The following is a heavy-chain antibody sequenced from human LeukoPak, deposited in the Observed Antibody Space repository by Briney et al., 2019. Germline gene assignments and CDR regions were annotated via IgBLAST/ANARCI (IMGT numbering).Heavy chain of an antibody. CDR3: ARGIAAAGNPNWFDP. Sequence: GGSLRLSCEASGFTFSDYDMHWVRQTPGKGLEWVAVISAEGGNKKYADSVKGRFTISRDNSKNMLYLQMNSLRAEDTALYYCARGIAAAGNPNWFDPWGQGTLVTVSS. D-gene: IGHD6-13*01. CDR2: ISAEGGNK. CDR1: GFTFSDYD. V-gene: IGHV3-30*03. J-gene: IGHJ5*02.